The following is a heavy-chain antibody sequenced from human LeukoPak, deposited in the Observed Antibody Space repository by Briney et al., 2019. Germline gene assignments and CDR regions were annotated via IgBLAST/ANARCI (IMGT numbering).Heavy chain of an antibody. CDR2: ISNDGSYK. V-gene: IGHV3-30*18. J-gene: IGHJ4*02. CDR3: AKVYCGGDCLLYLSYDY. Sequence: GTSLRLSCAASGFAFSSYGMHWVRQAPGKGLEWVALISNDGSYKYYADSVKGRFTISRDSSKNTLYLQMNSLTTEDTAVYFCAKVYCGGDCLLYLSYDYWGQGTLVTVSS. CDR1: GFAFSSYG. D-gene: IGHD2-21*02.